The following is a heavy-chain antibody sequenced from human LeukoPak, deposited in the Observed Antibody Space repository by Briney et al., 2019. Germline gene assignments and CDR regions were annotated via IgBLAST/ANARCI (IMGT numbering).Heavy chain of an antibody. CDR2: INPSGGST. J-gene: IGHJ5*02. D-gene: IGHD2-15*01. CDR1: GYTFTSYY. Sequence: ASVKVSCKASGYTFTSYYMHWVRQAPGQGLEWMGIINPSGGSTSYAQKFQGRVTMTRDTSTSTVYMELSSLRSEDTAVYYCARDPVVVAAPHNWFDPWGQGTLVTVSS. V-gene: IGHV1-46*01. CDR3: ARDPVVVAAPHNWFDP.